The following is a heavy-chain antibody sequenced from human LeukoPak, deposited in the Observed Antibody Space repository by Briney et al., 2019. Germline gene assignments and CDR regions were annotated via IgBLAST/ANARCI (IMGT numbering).Heavy chain of an antibody. J-gene: IGHJ4*02. CDR2: IDPSDSDS. Sequence: GESLKISCKGSGYSFTNNWIAWVRQMPGKGLEWMAIIDPSDSDSRNSPSFQGLVTISADKSISTAYLQWSSLKASDTAMYYCARVSRKYSGSSFDYWGQGTLVTVSS. CDR1: GYSFTNNW. CDR3: ARVSRKYSGSSFDY. V-gene: IGHV5-51*01. D-gene: IGHD5-12*01.